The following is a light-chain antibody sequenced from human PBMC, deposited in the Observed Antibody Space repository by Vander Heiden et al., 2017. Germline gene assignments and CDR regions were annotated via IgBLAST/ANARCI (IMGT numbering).Light chain of an antibody. Sequence: DIQMTQSPSSLSASVGDRVTINCRASQSISTYLNWYQQKVGEAPTLLIYGSSTLQRGVSSRFSGSGSGTEFTLNISRLQPEDFATYYCQQSSSTPHTFGQGTKLDIK. CDR2: GSS. CDR1: QSISTY. CDR3: QQSSSTPHT. J-gene: IGKJ2*01. V-gene: IGKV1-39*01.